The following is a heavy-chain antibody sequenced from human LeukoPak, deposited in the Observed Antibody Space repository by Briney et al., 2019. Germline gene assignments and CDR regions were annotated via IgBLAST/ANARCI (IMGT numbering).Heavy chain of an antibody. V-gene: IGHV3-33*01. CDR1: GFIFSSYG. Sequence: GASLRLSCAASGFIFSSYGMHWVRQAPGKGLEWMAVIWHDGSNKYYADSVKGRFTISRDNSKNTLYLQMNSLRAEDTAVYYCARADYSNIYFDYWGQGTLVTVSS. CDR3: ARADYSNIYFDY. J-gene: IGHJ4*02. D-gene: IGHD4-11*01. CDR2: IWHDGSNK.